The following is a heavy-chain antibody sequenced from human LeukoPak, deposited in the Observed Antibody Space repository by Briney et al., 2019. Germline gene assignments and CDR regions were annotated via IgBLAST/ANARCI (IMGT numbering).Heavy chain of an antibody. V-gene: IGHV3-30-3*01. CDR2: ILYVGSNK. D-gene: IGHD2-15*01. CDR3: ARASRGVVVVAATPELDY. CDR1: GFTFSSYA. J-gene: IGHJ4*02. Sequence: PGGSLRLSCAASGFTFSSYAMHWVRQAPGKGLEWVAVILYVGSNKYYADSVKGRFTISRDNSKNTLYLQMNSLRAEDTAVYYCARASRGVVVVAATPELDYWGQGTLVTVSS.